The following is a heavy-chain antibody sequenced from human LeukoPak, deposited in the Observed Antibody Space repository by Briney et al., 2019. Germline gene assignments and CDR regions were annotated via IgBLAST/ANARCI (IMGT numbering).Heavy chain of an antibody. V-gene: IGHV3-30*18. D-gene: IGHD5-18*01. CDR2: ISYDGSNN. CDR3: EKDNIQVWFFDY. J-gene: IGHJ4*02. CDR1: GFTFSSYG. Sequence: SGGSLRLSCAASGFTFSSYGMHWVRQAPGKGLEWVAVISYDGSNNYYADSVKGRFTISRDNSKNTLYLQMNSLRAEDAAVDYCEKDNIQVWFFDYWGQGTLVTVSS.